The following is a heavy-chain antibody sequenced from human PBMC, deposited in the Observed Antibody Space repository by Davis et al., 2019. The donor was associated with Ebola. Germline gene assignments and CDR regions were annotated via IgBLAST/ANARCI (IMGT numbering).Heavy chain of an antibody. D-gene: IGHD2-15*01. CDR2: FDPEDGET. J-gene: IGHJ6*02. CDR3: ATVDCSGGSCYTGYGMDV. Sequence: ASVKVSCKVSGYTLTELSMHWVRQAPGKGLEWMGGFDPEDGETIYAQKFQGRVTMTEDTSTDTAYMELSSLRSEDTAVYYCATVDCSGGSCYTGYGMDVWGQGTTVTVSS. CDR1: GYTLTELS. V-gene: IGHV1-24*01.